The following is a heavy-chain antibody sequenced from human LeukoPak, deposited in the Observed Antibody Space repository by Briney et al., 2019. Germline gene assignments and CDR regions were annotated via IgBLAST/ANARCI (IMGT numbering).Heavy chain of an antibody. CDR1: GGSISSGDYY. CDR2: IYYSGST. Sequence: SETLSLTCTVSGGSISSGDYYWSWIRQPPGKGLEWIGYIYYSGSTYYNPSLKSRVTISVDTSKNQFSLKLSSVTAADTAVYYCARVESRRYYMDAWGKGTTVTVSS. V-gene: IGHV4-30-4*08. CDR3: ARVESRRYYMDA. D-gene: IGHD3-22*01. J-gene: IGHJ6*03.